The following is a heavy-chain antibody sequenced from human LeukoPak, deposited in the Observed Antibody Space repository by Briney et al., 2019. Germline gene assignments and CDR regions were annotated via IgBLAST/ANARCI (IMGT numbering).Heavy chain of an antibody. J-gene: IGHJ4*02. D-gene: IGHD2-2*01. CDR3: ARDKGYCSSTSCSVFDY. CDR1: GGSISSYY. Sequence: SETLSLTCTVSGGSISSYYWSWIRQPPGKGLEWIGYIYYSGSTNYNPSLKSRVTISVDTSKNQFSLKLSSVTAADTAVYYCARDKGYCSSTSCSVFDYWGQGTLVTVSS. V-gene: IGHV4-59*01. CDR2: IYYSGST.